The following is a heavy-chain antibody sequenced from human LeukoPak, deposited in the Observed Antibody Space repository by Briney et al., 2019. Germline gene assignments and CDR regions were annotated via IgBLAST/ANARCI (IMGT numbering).Heavy chain of an antibody. CDR3: ARGRTDYYYYYMDV. CDR2: INHSGST. J-gene: IGHJ6*03. D-gene: IGHD1-1*01. V-gene: IGHV4-34*01. Sequence: SGTLSLTCAVYGGSFSGYYWSWIRQPPGKGLEWIGEINHSGSTNYNPSLKSRVTISVDTSKNQFSLKLSSVTAADTAVYYCARGRTDYYYYYMDVWGKGTTVTVSS. CDR1: GGSFSGYY.